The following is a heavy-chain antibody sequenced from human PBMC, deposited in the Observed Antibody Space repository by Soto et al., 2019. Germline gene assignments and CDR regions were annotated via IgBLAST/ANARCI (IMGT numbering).Heavy chain of an antibody. V-gene: IGHV1-69*13. CDR3: ARSRITIFGVVITYYYYYGMDV. CDR1: GGTFSSYV. CDR2: IIPIFGTA. Sequence: ASVKVSCKASGGTFSSYVISWLRQAPGQGLEWMGGIIPIFGTANYAQKFQGRVTITADESTSTAYMELSSLRSEDAAVYYCARSRITIFGVVITYYYYYGMDVWGQGTTVTVSS. J-gene: IGHJ6*02. D-gene: IGHD3-3*01.